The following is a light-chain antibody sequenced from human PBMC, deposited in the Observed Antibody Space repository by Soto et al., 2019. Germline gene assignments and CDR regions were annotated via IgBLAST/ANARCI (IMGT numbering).Light chain of an antibody. CDR1: QDISHY. Sequence: DIEMTQSPSSLSASVGDTVTITCRASQDISHYLAWYQKRPGKVPKLLIHTAAILRSGVSSWFSASGSTTDFTLTISSLQPDAVATYYWQKYYRVAWRFGRGLNVEIK. CDR2: TAA. CDR3: QKYYRVAWR. J-gene: IGKJ1*01. V-gene: IGKV1-27*01.